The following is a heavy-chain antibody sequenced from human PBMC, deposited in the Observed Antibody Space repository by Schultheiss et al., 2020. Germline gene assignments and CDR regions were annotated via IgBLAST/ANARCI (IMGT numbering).Heavy chain of an antibody. CDR1: GFTFSNYG. CDR3: ARGLEQWLGRWFDP. CDR2: ISYDGSNK. V-gene: IGHV3-30*03. Sequence: GGSLRLSCAASGFTFSNYGMHWVRQAPGKGLEWVAVISYDGSNKYYADSVKGRFTISRDNAKNSLYLQMSSLRAEDTAVYYCARGLEQWLGRWFDPWGQGTLVTVS. J-gene: IGHJ5*02. D-gene: IGHD6-19*01.